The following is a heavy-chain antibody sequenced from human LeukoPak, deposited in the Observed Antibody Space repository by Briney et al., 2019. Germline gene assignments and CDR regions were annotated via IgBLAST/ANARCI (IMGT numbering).Heavy chain of an antibody. V-gene: IGHV4-59*08. J-gene: IGHJ4*02. CDR3: ARSGYYYYSLDY. CDR1: GGSISSYY. Sequence: SETRSLTCTVSGGSISSYYWSWIRQPPGKGLEWIGYIYYSGSTNCNPSLKSRVTISVDTSKNQFSLKLSSVTAADTAVYYCARSGYYYYSLDYWGQGTLVTVSS. D-gene: IGHD3-22*01. CDR2: IYYSGST.